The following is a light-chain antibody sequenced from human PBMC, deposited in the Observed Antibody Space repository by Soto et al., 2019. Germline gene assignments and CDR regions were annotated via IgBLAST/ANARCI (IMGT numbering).Light chain of an antibody. V-gene: IGLV2-8*01. CDR1: SSDVGGYNY. CDR2: EVY. CDR3: SAYAGSSPWV. Sequence: QSAPTQPPSASGSPGQSVTFSCTGTSSDVGGYNYVSWYQQYPGKAPKLMIYEVYKRHSGVPDRFSGSKSGNTASLTVSGLQPEDESDYYCSAYAGSSPWVFGGGTKLTV. J-gene: IGLJ3*02.